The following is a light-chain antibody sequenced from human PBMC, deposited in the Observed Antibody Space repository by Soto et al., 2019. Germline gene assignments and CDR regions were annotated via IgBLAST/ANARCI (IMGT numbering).Light chain of an antibody. CDR3: QKYNSALTWT. J-gene: IGKJ1*01. V-gene: IGKV1-27*01. CDR2: AAS. CDR1: QGISNY. Sequence: IQMTQSPSSLSASVGDRVTITFRSSQGISNYLAWYQQKPGKVPKLLIYAASTLQSGVPSRFSGSGSGTDFTLTISSLQPEDVATYYCQKYNSALTWTFGQGTKVDIK.